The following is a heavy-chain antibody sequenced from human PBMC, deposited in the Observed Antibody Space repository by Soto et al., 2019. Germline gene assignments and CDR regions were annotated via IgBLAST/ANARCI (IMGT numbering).Heavy chain of an antibody. CDR2: INHSGST. D-gene: IGHD2-21*02. V-gene: IGHV4-34*01. J-gene: IGHJ4*02. CDR3: ASGLSGDKVGQ. Sequence: PSETLSLTCAVYGGSFSGYYWTWIRQPPGTGLEWIGEINHSGSTNYNPSLKSRVTISVDTSKNQFSLKLTSVTAADTAVYYCASGLSGDKVGQWGQGTPVTVSS. CDR1: GGSFSGYY.